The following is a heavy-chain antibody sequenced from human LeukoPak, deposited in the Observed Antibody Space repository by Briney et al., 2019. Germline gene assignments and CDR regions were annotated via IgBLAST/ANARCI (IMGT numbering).Heavy chain of an antibody. CDR2: ISWNSGGL. CDR3: ARGGRYCSSTSCYRAFDI. CDR1: GFTFDDYA. V-gene: IGHV3-9*01. J-gene: IGHJ3*02. D-gene: IGHD2-2*01. Sequence: GRSLRLSCAASGFTFDDYAMHWVRQAPGKGLEWVSGISWNSGGLGYADSVKGRFTISRDNAKNSLYLQMNSLRDEDTAVYYCARGGRYCSSTSCYRAFDIWGQGTMVTVSS.